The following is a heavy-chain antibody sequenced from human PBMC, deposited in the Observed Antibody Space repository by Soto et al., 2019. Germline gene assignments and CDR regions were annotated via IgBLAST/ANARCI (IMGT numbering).Heavy chain of an antibody. CDR2: IKQDGSEK. D-gene: IGHD1-26*01. V-gene: IGHV3-7*05. J-gene: IGHJ3*02. Sequence: GGSLRLSCAASGFTFSDYWMSWVRQAPGKELERVACIKQDGSEKYYVDSVKGRFTISRDNAKNSLYLQMNSLGADDTALFYCARLSGRYGGASDIWGQGTMVTVSS. CDR3: ARLSGRYGGASDI. CDR1: GFTFSDYW.